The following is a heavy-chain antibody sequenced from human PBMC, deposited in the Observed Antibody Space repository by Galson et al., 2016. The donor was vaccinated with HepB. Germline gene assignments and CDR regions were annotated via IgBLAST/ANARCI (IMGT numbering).Heavy chain of an antibody. V-gene: IGHV3-7*01. CDR2: IKQDGSEQ. Sequence: SLRLSCAASGFTFSSYWMSWVRQAPGKRLECVANIKQDGSEQYYVDSVKGRFTISRDNAKKSLYLQMNSLRAEDTAVYYCARDLWRGGRIDYWGQGTLVTVPS. J-gene: IGHJ4*02. CDR1: GFTFSSYW. D-gene: IGHD4-23*01. CDR3: ARDLWRGGRIDY.